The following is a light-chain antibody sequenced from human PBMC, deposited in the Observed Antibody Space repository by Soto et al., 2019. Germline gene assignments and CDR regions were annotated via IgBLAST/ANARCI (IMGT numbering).Light chain of an antibody. CDR2: DAS. J-gene: IGKJ1*01. CDR3: QYYGSSPWT. V-gene: IGKV3-20*01. Sequence: EIVLTQSPGTLSLSPGERATLSCRASQSVRGSYLAWYQQKPGQAPRLLIYDASSRATGIPDRFSGSGSGTDFTLTVSRLEPEDFAVYYCQYYGSSPWTVGQGIKVESK. CDR1: QSVRGSY.